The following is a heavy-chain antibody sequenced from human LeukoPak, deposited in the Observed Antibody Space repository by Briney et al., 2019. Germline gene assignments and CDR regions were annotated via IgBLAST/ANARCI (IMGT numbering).Heavy chain of an antibody. CDR2: MNPNSGNT. D-gene: IGHD5-12*01. V-gene: IGHV1-8*02. CDR3: ATASGYDYDYYYMDV. J-gene: IGHJ6*03. CDR1: GYTFTGYY. Sequence: ASVKVSCKASGYTFTGYYMHWVRQAPGQGLEWMGWMNPNSGNTGYAQKFQGRVTMTRNTSISTAYMELSSLRSEDTAVYYCATASGYDYDYYYMDVWGKGTTVTVSS.